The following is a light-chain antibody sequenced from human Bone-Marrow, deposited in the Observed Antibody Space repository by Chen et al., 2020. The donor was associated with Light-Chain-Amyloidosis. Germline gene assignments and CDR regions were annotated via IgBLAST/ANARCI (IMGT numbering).Light chain of an antibody. V-gene: IGKV3-11*01. Sequence: EIVLTQSPATLSLSPGERATLSCRASQSVRSYLAWYQQKPGQAPRLLIYDASNRATGIPARFSGSGSQSDFTLTISGPEPEEFAVCCCRQGSNCTPLLGGVTRVEI. CDR1: QSVRSY. J-gene: IGKJ4*01. CDR2: DAS. CDR3: RQGSNCTPL.